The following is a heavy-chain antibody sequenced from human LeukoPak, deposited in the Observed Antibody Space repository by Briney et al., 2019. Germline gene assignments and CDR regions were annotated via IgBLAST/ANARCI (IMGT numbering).Heavy chain of an antibody. CDR2: IYSSGST. J-gene: IGHJ4*02. D-gene: IGHD2-2*01. CDR3: ARLYCSTTSCFDY. CDR1: GGSISTYY. V-gene: IGHV4-59*01. Sequence: SETLSLTCTVSGGSISTYYWSWIRQPPGKGLDWIGFIYSSGSTNYNPSLKSRVTMSVDTSKNQFSLNLNSVTAADTAVYYCARLYCSTTSCFDYWGQGTLVTVSS.